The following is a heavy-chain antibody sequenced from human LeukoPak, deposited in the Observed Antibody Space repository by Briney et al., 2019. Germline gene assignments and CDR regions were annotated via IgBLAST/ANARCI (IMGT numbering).Heavy chain of an antibody. Sequence: ASVKVSYKASGYTFTSYDINWVRQATGQGLEWMGWMNPNSGNTGYAQKFQGRVTMTRNTSISTAYMELSSLRSEDTAVYYCARGRRMVRGVRNYYYYGMDVWGQGTTVTVSS. D-gene: IGHD3-10*01. CDR1: GYTFTSYD. CDR2: MNPNSGNT. J-gene: IGHJ6*02. CDR3: ARGRRMVRGVRNYYYYGMDV. V-gene: IGHV1-8*01.